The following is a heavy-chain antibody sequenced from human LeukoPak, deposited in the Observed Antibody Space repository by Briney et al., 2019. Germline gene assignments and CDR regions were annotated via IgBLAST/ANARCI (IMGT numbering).Heavy chain of an antibody. J-gene: IGHJ3*02. CDR1: GDSVSSNSAA. CDR2: TYYRSKWYN. CDR3: ARDPLRGYSYAYDAFDI. Sequence: SQTLSLTCAISGDSVSSNSAAWNWIRQSPSRGLEWLGRTYYRSKWYNDYAVSVKSRITINPDTSKNQFSLQLNSVTPEDTAVYYCARDPLRGYSYAYDAFDIWGQGTMVTVSS. D-gene: IGHD5-18*01. V-gene: IGHV6-1*01.